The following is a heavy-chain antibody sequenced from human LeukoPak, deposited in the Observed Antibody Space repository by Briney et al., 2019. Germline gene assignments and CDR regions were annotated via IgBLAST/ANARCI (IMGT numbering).Heavy chain of an antibody. Sequence: PSETLSLTCTVSGGSISRDYWNWIRQPAGKGLEWIGYILTSGTTNYNPSLKSRVTISVDTSKNQFSLKLNSVTAADTAVYYCARPYSSSAHGTFDLWGPGTKVTVSS. J-gene: IGHJ3*01. CDR2: ILTSGTT. V-gene: IGHV4-4*09. CDR1: GGSISRDY. CDR3: ARPYSSSAHGTFDL. D-gene: IGHD6-13*01.